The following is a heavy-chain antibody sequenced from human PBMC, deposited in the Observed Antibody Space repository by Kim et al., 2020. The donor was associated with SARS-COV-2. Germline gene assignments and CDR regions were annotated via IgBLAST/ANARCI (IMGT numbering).Heavy chain of an antibody. J-gene: IGHJ5*02. CDR3: ARRRGDCYKSGRRIGWFDP. Sequence: SETLSLTCTVSGSFRGSYWTWILQPPGKGLEWFGDLYDNGGTDYNPSLRSRVTLSLDTSKNQVSLHLRSATAADTAAYFCARRRGDCYKSGRRIGWFDP. CDR2: LYDNGGT. CDR1: GSFRGSY. V-gene: IGHV4-59*08. D-gene: IGHD2-21*01.